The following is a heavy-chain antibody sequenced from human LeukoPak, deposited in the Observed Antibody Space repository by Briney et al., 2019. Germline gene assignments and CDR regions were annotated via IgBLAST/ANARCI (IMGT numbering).Heavy chain of an antibody. J-gene: IGHJ4*02. Sequence: RSSETLSLTCTVSGASINYNYWSWIRHSSGKGLEWIGYMYYTGSAYYSPSLKSRVTISVDTSKNQFSLILTSVTAADTAMYYCARSNFSSSWDLWGQGTLVTVYS. D-gene: IGHD6-13*01. CDR3: ARSNFSSSWDL. V-gene: IGHV4-59*08. CDR1: GASINYNY. CDR2: MYYTGSA.